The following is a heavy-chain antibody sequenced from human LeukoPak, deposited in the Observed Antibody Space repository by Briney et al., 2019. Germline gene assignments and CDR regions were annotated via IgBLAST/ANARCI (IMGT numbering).Heavy chain of an antibody. CDR2: INHSRST. Sequence: GSLRLSCAASGFTFSSYAMSWIRQPPGKGLEWIGEINHSRSTNYNPSLKSRVTISVDTSKNQFSLKLSSVTAADTAVYYCARGPPYIVVVTGIGFFDSWGQGTLVTVSS. D-gene: IGHD2-21*02. CDR3: ARGPPYIVVVTGIGFFDS. V-gene: IGHV4-34*01. J-gene: IGHJ4*02. CDR1: GFTFSSYA.